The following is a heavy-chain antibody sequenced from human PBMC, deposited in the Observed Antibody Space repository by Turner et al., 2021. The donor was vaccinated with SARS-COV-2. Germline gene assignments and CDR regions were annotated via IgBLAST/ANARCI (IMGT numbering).Heavy chain of an antibody. J-gene: IGHJ6*02. Sequence: QVQLVESGGGGVQHGRSLRLSCAASGFTFSSYGMHWVRQAPGKGLEWVAVIWYDGRNKYYADSVKGRFTISRDNSKNTLYLQMNSLRAEDTAVYYCARDVLVAAGYAMDVWGQGTTVTVSS. CDR3: ARDVLVAAGYAMDV. V-gene: IGHV3-33*01. CDR2: IWYDGRNK. D-gene: IGHD2-15*01. CDR1: GFTFSSYG.